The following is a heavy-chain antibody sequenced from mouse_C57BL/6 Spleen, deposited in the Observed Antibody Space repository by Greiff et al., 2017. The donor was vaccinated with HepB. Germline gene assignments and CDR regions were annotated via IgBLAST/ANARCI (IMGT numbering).Heavy chain of an antibody. J-gene: IGHJ2*01. CDR1: GFTFSSYA. D-gene: IGHD2-3*01. CDR2: ISDGGSYT. V-gene: IGHV5-4*01. CDR3: ARAYDGYYDFDY. Sequence: EVQGVESGGGLVKPGGSLKLSCAASGFTFSSYAMSWVRQTPEKRLEWVATISDGGSYTYYPDNVKGRVTITRDNAKNNQYLQLSHLKSEDTAMYYCARAYDGYYDFDYWGQGTTLTVSS.